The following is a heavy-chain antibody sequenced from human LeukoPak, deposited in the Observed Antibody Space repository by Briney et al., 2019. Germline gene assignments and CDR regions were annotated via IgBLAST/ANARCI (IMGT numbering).Heavy chain of an antibody. CDR1: GGSISSYY. V-gene: IGHV4-59*01. CDR2: IYYSGST. J-gene: IGHJ4*02. D-gene: IGHD3-22*01. Sequence: KPSGTLSLTCTVSGGSISSYYWSWIRQPPGKGLEWIGYIYYSGSTNYNPSLKSRVTISVDTSKNQFSLKLSSVTAADTAVYYCARVIDDSSGYYYDYWGQGTLVTVSS. CDR3: ARVIDDSSGYYYDY.